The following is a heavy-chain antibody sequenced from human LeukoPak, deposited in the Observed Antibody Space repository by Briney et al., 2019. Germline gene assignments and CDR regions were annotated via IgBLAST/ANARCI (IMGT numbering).Heavy chain of an antibody. CDR3: ARVAAAAGTVDY. Sequence: GGSLRLSCAASGFTFDDYAMHWVRQAPGKGLEWVSSISWHSGSIGYADSVKGRFTISRDNAKNSLYLQMNSLRAEDTAVYYCARVAAAAGTVDYWGQGTLVTVSS. D-gene: IGHD6-13*01. CDR1: GFTFDDYA. CDR2: ISWHSGSI. J-gene: IGHJ4*02. V-gene: IGHV3-9*01.